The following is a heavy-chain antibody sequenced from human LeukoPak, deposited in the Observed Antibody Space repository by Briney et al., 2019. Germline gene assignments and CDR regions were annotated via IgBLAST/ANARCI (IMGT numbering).Heavy chain of an antibody. CDR1: GYTLTSYY. CDR2: INPSGGST. V-gene: IGHV1-46*01. Sequence: ASVKVSCKASGYTLTSYYMHWVRQAPGQGLEWMGIINPSGGSTSYAQKFQGRVTMTRDTSTSTVYMELSSLRSEDTAVYYCARVPYCSGGSCYDYYYYGMDVWGQGTTVTVSS. D-gene: IGHD2-15*01. J-gene: IGHJ6*02. CDR3: ARVPYCSGGSCYDYYYYGMDV.